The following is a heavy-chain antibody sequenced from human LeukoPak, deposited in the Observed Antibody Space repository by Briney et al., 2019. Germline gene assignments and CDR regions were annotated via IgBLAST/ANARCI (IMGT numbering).Heavy chain of an antibody. V-gene: IGHV4-39*01. CDR2: IYYTETT. Sequence: SETLSLTCTASGGSISSRNYYWGWVRQSPGKGLEWVGSIYYTETTYYNPSLESRVTISVDASKNQFSLKLRSVTAADTAQYYCARQISDYYYYYMDVWGTGTTVTVSS. CDR1: GGSISSRNYY. CDR3: ARQISDYYYYYMDV. D-gene: IGHD6-19*01. J-gene: IGHJ6*03.